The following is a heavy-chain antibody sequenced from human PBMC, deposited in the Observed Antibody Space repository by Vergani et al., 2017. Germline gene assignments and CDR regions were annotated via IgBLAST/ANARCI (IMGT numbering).Heavy chain of an antibody. CDR3: ERDPDIVVVPAAPYYYYYYGMDV. Sequence: QVQLVQSGAEVQKPGASVKVSCKASGYTFTSYGISWVRQATGQGLEWMGWISAYNGNTNYAQKLQGRVTMTTDTSTSTAYMELRSLRSDDTAVYYCERDPDIVVVPAAPYYYYYYGMDVWGQGTTVTVSS. V-gene: IGHV1-18*04. D-gene: IGHD2-2*01. J-gene: IGHJ6*02. CDR2: ISAYNGNT. CDR1: GYTFTSYG.